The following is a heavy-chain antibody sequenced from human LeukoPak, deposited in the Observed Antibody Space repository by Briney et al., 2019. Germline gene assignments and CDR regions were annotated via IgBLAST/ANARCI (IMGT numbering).Heavy chain of an antibody. CDR3: DRGVETYSSSWYNTPNAFDI. CDR1: GGSISSGGYS. J-gene: IGHJ3*02. CDR2: IYHSGST. Sequence: SETLSHTCAVSGGSISSGGYSWSWIRQPPGKGLEWIGYIYHSGSTYYNPSLKSRVTISVDRSKNQFSLKLSSVTAADTAVYYCDRGVETYSSSWYNTPNAFDIWGQGTMVTVSS. D-gene: IGHD6-13*01. V-gene: IGHV4-30-2*01.